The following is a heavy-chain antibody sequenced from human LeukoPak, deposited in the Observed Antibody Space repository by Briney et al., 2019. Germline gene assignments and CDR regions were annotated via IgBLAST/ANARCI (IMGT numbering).Heavy chain of an antibody. J-gene: IGHJ3*02. CDR1: GGSISGYY. CDR3: ARSGLGYCSGGSCYHDAFDI. Sequence: SETLSLTCTVSGGSISGYYWSWIRQPPGKGLEWIGYIYYSGSTNYNPSLKSRVTISVDTSKNQFSLRLSSVTAADTAVYYCARSGLGYCSGGSCYHDAFDIWGQGTMVTVSS. CDR2: IYYSGST. V-gene: IGHV4-59*12. D-gene: IGHD2-15*01.